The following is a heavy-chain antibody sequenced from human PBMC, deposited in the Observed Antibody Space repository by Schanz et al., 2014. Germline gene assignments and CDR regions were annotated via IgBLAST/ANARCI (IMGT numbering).Heavy chain of an antibody. CDR2: ISGDGTTT. CDR1: GFTFSVYW. CDR3: AATTILAD. Sequence: EVQLVESGGCLVQPGGSLRLSCAASGFTFSVYWMHWVRQPPGKGLVSVSRISGDGTTTSYADSVKGRFTISRDNAKNTLYLQMNSLRDEDTAVYYCAATTILADWGQGTLVAVSS. D-gene: IGHD3-3*01. V-gene: IGHV3-74*01. J-gene: IGHJ4*02.